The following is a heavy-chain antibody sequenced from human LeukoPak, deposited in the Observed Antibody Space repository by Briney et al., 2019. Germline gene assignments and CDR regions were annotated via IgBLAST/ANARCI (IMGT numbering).Heavy chain of an antibody. CDR2: IKQDGSEK. Sequence: GGSLRLSCAASGFTFSSYWMSWVRQAPGKGLEWVANIKQDGSEKYYVDSVKGRFTISRDNAKNSLYLQMNSLRAEDTAVYYCARALGLWLPPYGMDVWGQGTTVTVSS. CDR3: ARALGLWLPPYGMDV. D-gene: IGHD5-18*01. V-gene: IGHV3-7*01. CDR1: GFTFSSYW. J-gene: IGHJ6*02.